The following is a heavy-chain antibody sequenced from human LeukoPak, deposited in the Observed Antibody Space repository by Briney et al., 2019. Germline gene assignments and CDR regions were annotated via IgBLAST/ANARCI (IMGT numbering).Heavy chain of an antibody. CDR1: GGSISGYY. CDR2: IYTSGGT. Sequence: PSETLSLSCTVSGGSISGYYWSWIRQPAGKGLEWVWRIYTSGGTNYNPSLKSRVTMSVEPSKNQFSLKLSSVTAADTAVYYCARDGGDPGIAAAGTSRYYYYYYYMDVWGKGTTVTVSS. D-gene: IGHD6-13*01. CDR3: ARDGGDPGIAAAGTSRYYYYYYYMDV. V-gene: IGHV4-4*07. J-gene: IGHJ6*03.